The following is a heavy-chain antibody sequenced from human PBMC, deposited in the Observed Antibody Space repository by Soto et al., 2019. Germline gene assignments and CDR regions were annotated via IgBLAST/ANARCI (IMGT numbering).Heavy chain of an antibody. CDR3: ARDPKTSGGQHWAFNYFDS. CDR1: GFSFSISP. J-gene: IGHJ4*02. V-gene: IGHV3-30-3*01. CDR2: ISYDGTNK. Sequence: GRSLRLSCSASGFSFSISPMHWVRQAPGKGPEWVALISYDGTNKFYADSVKGRFTISRDNSKSTLYLQVDSLRPEDAAVYYCARDPKTSGGQHWAFNYFDSWGQGTLVTVSS. D-gene: IGHD7-27*01.